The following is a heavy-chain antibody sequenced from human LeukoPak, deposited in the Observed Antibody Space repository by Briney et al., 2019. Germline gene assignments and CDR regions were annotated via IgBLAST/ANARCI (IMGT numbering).Heavy chain of an antibody. Sequence: SETLSLTCSVYGASFSGYYWSWIRQPPVKGLEWIGEINHSGSTNYNPSLKSRVTISVDTSKNQFSLKLSSVTAADTAVYYCSMRADAFDIWGQGTMVTVSS. CDR3: SMRADAFDI. J-gene: IGHJ3*02. CDR2: INHSGST. CDR1: GASFSGYY. V-gene: IGHV4-34*01.